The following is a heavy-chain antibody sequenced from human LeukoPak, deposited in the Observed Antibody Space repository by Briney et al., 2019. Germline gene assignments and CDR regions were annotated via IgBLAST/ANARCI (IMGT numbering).Heavy chain of an antibody. V-gene: IGHV3-15*01. Sequence: GGSLRLSCAASGITFSNAWMTWVRQAPGKGLEWVGRIYRSSNGETTDYGAPVKGRFTMSRDDSKNTLYLQMNSLKTEDTAVYYCTTYSSGSCHFWGQGTLVTVSS. CDR3: TTYSSGSCHF. CDR2: IYRSSNGETT. J-gene: IGHJ4*02. D-gene: IGHD6-19*01. CDR1: GITFSNAW.